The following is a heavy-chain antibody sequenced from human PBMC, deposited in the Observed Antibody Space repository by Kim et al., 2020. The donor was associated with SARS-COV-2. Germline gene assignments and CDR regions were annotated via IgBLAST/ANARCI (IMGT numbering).Heavy chain of an antibody. J-gene: IGHJ4*02. D-gene: IGHD3-22*01. V-gene: IGHV3-23*01. Sequence: GRLTITRNTSKNTLYLQMNSLRAEDTAVYYCARSPSITMIVVVISTLDYWGQGTLVTVSS. CDR3: ARSPSITMIVVVISTLDY.